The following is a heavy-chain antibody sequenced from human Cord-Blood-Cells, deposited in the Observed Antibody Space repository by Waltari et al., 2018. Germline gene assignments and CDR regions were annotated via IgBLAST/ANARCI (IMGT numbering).Heavy chain of an antibody. CDR1: GGSISSSSYY. J-gene: IGHJ3*02. CDR3: ARSPSIVGARLDAFDI. V-gene: IGHV4-39*01. CDR2: IYYSGTT. D-gene: IGHD1-26*01. Sequence: QLQLQESGPGLVKPSETLSLTCTVSGGSISSSSYYWGWIRQPPGKGLEWIGSIYYSGTTYYNPSLKSRVTISVDTSKNQFSLKLSSVTAADTAVYYCARSPSIVGARLDAFDIWGQGTMVTVSS.